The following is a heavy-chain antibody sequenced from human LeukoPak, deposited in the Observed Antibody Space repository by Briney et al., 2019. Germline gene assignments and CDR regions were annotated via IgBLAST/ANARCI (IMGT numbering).Heavy chain of an antibody. V-gene: IGHV1-46*01. CDR2: INPSGGST. CDR1: GYTFTSYY. J-gene: IGHJ4*02. Sequence: GASVKVSCKSSGYTFTSYYMHWDRHAPGQGLEWMAIINPSGGSTSYAQKFQGRVTMTRDMSTSTVYMELSSLRSEDTAVYYCAREPEATDGHHGSSPDLDYWGQGTLVTVSS. D-gene: IGHD6-6*01. CDR3: AREPEATDGHHGSSPDLDY.